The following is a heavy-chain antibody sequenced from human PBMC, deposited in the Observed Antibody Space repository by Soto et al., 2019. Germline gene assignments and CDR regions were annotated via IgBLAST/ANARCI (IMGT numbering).Heavy chain of an antibody. D-gene: IGHD3-10*01. CDR3: AHRRSMVRGVIAFDY. V-gene: IGHV2-5*01. J-gene: IGHJ4*02. CDR2: IYWNDDK. CDR1: GFSLSTSGVG. Sequence: GSGPTLVNPTQTLTLTCTFSGFSLSTSGVGVGWIRQPPGKALEWLALIYWNDDKRYSPSLKSRLTITKDTSKNQVVLTMTNMDPVDTATYYCAHRRSMVRGVIAFDYWGQGTLVTVSS.